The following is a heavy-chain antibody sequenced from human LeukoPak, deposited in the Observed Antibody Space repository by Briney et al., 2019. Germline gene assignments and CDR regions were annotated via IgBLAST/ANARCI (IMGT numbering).Heavy chain of an antibody. CDR3: ARGERFANWFDP. J-gene: IGHJ5*02. CDR2: IYYSGST. V-gene: IGHV4-39*07. D-gene: IGHD1-1*01. Sequence: SETLSLTCTVSGGSISSSSYYWGWIRQPPGKGLEWIGSIYYSGSTYYNPSLKSRVTISVDTSKNQFSLKLSSVTAADTAVYYCARGERFANWFDPWGQGTLVTVSS. CDR1: GGSISSSSYY.